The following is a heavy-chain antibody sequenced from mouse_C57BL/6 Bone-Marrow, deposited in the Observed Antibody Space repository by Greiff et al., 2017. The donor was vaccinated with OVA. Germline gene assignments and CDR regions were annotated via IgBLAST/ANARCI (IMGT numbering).Heavy chain of an antibody. Sequence: VQLKESGPGLAKPSQTLSLTCSVTGYSITSDYWNWILKFPGNKLEYMGYISYSGSTYYNPSLKSRISITRDTSKNQYYLQLNSVTTEDTATYYCARYKGAYYSNPYAMDYWGQGTSVTVSS. CDR3: ARYKGAYYSNPYAMDY. J-gene: IGHJ4*01. V-gene: IGHV3-8*01. D-gene: IGHD2-5*01. CDR1: GYSITSDY. CDR2: ISYSGST.